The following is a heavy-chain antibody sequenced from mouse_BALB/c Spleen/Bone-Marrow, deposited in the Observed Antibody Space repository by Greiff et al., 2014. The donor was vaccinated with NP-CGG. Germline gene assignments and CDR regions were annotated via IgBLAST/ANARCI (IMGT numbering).Heavy chain of an antibody. Sequence: VQLQQSGAELARPGASVKMSCRASGYTFTTYTIHWVRQRPGQGLEWIGYINPSSGYTNYIQKFKDKATFTADKSSSTAYMQLSSLTSEDSAVYYCARRDDGYVVFDYWGQGTTLTVSS. D-gene: IGHD2-3*01. V-gene: IGHV1-4*01. CDR1: GYTFTTYT. CDR3: ARRDDGYVVFDY. CDR2: INPSSGYT. J-gene: IGHJ2*01.